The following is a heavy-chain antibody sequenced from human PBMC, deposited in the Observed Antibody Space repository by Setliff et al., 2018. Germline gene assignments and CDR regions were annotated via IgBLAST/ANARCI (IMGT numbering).Heavy chain of an antibody. V-gene: IGHV4-39*01. CDR1: GGSITSGRYY. J-gene: IGHJ4*02. CDR3: ARHPSSGSYYAGSIFYFDD. Sequence: TLSLTCPVSGGSITSGRYYWGWIRQPPGQGLEWIASIHYSENTYYNPSLKTRVTISVDTSKNQFSLKLSFVTAADTAVYYCARHPSSGSYYAGSIFYFDDWGPGILVTVSS. CDR2: IHYSENT. D-gene: IGHD1-26*01.